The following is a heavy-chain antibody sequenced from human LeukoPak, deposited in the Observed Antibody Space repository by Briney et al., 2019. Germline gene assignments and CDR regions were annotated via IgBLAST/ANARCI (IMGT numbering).Heavy chain of an antibody. CDR2: INSDGSST. J-gene: IGHJ5*02. Sequence: GGSLRLSCAASGFTFSSYWMHWVRHAPGKGLVWVSRINSDGSSTSYADSVKGRFTISRDNAKNTLYLQMNSLRAEDTAVYYCARDRGNYYADWFDPWGQGTLVTVSS. CDR3: ARDRGNYYADWFDP. V-gene: IGHV3-74*01. CDR1: GFTFSSYW. D-gene: IGHD3-10*01.